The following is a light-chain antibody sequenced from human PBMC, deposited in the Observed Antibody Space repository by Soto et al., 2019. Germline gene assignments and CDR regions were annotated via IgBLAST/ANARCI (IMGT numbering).Light chain of an antibody. V-gene: IGKV1-12*01. CDR3: HQANSFLLT. J-gene: IGKJ4*01. CDR2: AAS. Sequence: DIQMTQSPSSVSASVGDRVTITCRAIQGISSWLAWYKQKPGKAPRLLIYAASSLQSGVPSRFSGSGSGTEFPLTISRPQHEDLATYYCHQANSFLLTVGGGTKVEV. CDR1: QGISSW.